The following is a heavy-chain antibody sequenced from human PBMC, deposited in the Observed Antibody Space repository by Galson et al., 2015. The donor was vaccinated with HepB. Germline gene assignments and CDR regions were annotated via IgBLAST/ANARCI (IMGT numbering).Heavy chain of an antibody. V-gene: IGHV1-69*13. CDR3: ASYIVVVPAATLTLDAFDI. CDR1: GGTFSSYA. Sequence: SVKVSCKASGGTFSSYAISWVRQAPGQGLEWMGGIIPVFGTANYAQKFQGRVTITADESTSTAYMELSSLRSEDTAVYYCASYIVVVPAATLTLDAFDIWGQGTMVTVSS. CDR2: IIPVFGTA. D-gene: IGHD2-2*01. J-gene: IGHJ3*02.